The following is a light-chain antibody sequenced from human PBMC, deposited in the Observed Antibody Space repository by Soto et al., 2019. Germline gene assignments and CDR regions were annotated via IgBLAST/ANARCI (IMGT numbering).Light chain of an antibody. CDR2: TAS. CDR3: LQHYNFPFT. V-gene: IGKV1-6*01. J-gene: IGKJ2*01. Sequence: AIQMTQSPSSLSASVGDRVTISCRASQDIRNDLGWYQQKPGKAPKLLIYTASSLQSGVPSRFSGSRSGTDFALTISSLQPEDFATYYCLQHYNFPFTFGQGTKLQIK. CDR1: QDIRND.